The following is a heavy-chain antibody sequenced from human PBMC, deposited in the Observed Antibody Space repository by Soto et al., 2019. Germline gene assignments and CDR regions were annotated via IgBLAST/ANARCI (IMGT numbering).Heavy chain of an antibody. CDR3: ARRYGWNFDY. Sequence: PSETLSLTCAVSGGSISNYYWSWIRQPPGKGLEWIGYIYCSGSTNYNPSLKSRVTISVDTSKNQFSLKLSSVTAADTAVYYCARRYGWNFDYWGQGTLVTVSS. CDR1: GGSISNYY. V-gene: IGHV4-59*08. D-gene: IGHD6-19*01. J-gene: IGHJ4*02. CDR2: IYCSGST.